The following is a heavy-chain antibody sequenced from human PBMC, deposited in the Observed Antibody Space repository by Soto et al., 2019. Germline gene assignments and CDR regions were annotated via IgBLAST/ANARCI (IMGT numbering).Heavy chain of an antibody. D-gene: IGHD3-16*01. CDR2: INEDGTT. CDR3: SRDKGERVAYGMDV. V-gene: IGHV3-48*03. J-gene: IGHJ6*02. Sequence: EVQLVESGGGLVQPGGSLRLSCTASGFTVSNSEMNWVRQAPGKGLEWVSYINEDGTTFYADSVKGRFTISRDSAENSLFLQINSLRGDDTAVYYCSRDKGERVAYGMDVWGQGTTVTVSS. CDR1: GFTVSNSE.